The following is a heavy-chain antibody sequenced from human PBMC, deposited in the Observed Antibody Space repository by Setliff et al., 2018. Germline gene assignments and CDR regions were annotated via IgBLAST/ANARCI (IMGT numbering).Heavy chain of an antibody. J-gene: IGHJ3*02. CDR2: IRGRTDNYAT. V-gene: IGHV3-73*01. CDR3: TFARDGYDVFDI. D-gene: IGHD5-18*01. CDR1: GFSFSSSA. Sequence: ESLQISCAASGFSFSSSAVYWVRQASVKGLEWIGRIRGRTDNYATAYAASVRGRFTISRDDSKNTAYLQMNSLKTEDTAVYYCTFARDGYDVFDIWGQGTMVTVSS.